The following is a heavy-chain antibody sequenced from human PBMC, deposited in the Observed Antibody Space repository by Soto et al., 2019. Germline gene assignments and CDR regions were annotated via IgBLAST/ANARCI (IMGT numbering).Heavy chain of an antibody. J-gene: IGHJ4*02. CDR3: ARDQLRDHSDTSAALIGYYFDY. CDR2: LWYDGSNK. D-gene: IGHD3-22*01. V-gene: IGHV3-33*01. Sequence: PGGSLRLSCAASGFTFSSYGMHWVRQAPGKGLEWVAVLWYDGSNKYYADSVKGRFTIFRDNFKSTLYLQMNSLRAEDTAVYYCARDQLRDHSDTSAALIGYYFDYWGQGTLVTVSS. CDR1: GFTFSSYG.